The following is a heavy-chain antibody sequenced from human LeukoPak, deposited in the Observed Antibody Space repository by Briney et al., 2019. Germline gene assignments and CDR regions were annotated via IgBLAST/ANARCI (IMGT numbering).Heavy chain of an antibody. CDR1: GFTFSSCA. D-gene: IGHD6-13*01. CDR2: ISYDGSNK. V-gene: IGHV3-30-3*01. CDR3: ASTSIAAAGLNDY. Sequence: PGRSLRLSCAASGFTFSSCAMHWVRRAPGKGLEWVAVISYDGSNKYYADSVKGRFTISRDNSKNTLYLQMNSLRAEDTAVYYCASTSIAAAGLNDYWGQGTLVTVSS. J-gene: IGHJ4*02.